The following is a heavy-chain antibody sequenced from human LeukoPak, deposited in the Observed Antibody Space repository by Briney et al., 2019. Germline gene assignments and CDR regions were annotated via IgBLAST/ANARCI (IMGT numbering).Heavy chain of an antibody. Sequence: GGSLTLSCAASGFTFSSYGMHWVRQAPGTGLEWVAFIRYDGSNKYYADSVKGRFTISRDNSKNTLYLQRTSLRAEDTAVYYCATDPHDYSNHLSWFDPWGQGTLVTVSS. J-gene: IGHJ5*02. CDR3: ATDPHDYSNHLSWFDP. V-gene: IGHV3-30*02. CDR1: GFTFSSYG. D-gene: IGHD4-11*01. CDR2: IRYDGSNK.